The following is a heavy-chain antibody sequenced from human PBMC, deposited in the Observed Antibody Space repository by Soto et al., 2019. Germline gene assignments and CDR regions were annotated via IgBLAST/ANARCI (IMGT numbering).Heavy chain of an antibody. Sequence: GGSLRLSCAASGFTFDDYAMHWVRQAPGKGLEWVSGISWNSGSIGYADSVKGRFTISRDNAKNSLYLQMNSLRAEDTALYYCAKDYIPWIQLWKGIVSFIDYWGQGTLVTVSS. CDR3: AKDYIPWIQLWKGIVSFIDY. D-gene: IGHD5-18*01. CDR2: ISWNSGSI. V-gene: IGHV3-9*01. J-gene: IGHJ4*02. CDR1: GFTFDDYA.